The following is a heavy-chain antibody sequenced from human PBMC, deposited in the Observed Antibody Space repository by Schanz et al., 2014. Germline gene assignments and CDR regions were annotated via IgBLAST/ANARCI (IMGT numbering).Heavy chain of an antibody. CDR1: GFTFDKYA. Sequence: EVQLVESGGGLVQPGKSLRLSCAASGFTFDKYATHWVRQAPGKGLEWVSVISGSGGSTYYADSVKGRFTISRDNSKNTLYLQMNSLRAEDTAVYYCAKGRFGELSAFDIWGQGTMVTVSS. V-gene: IGHV3-23*04. D-gene: IGHD3-10*01. CDR2: ISGSGGST. J-gene: IGHJ3*02. CDR3: AKGRFGELSAFDI.